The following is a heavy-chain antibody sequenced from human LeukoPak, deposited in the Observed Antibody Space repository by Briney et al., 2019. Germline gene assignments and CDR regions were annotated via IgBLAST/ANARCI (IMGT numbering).Heavy chain of an antibody. D-gene: IGHD6-19*01. CDR2: ISGSGGST. CDR1: GFTFSSYA. Sequence: GGSLRLSCAASGFTFSSYAMSWVRQAPGKGLEWVSAISGSGGSTYYADSVKGRFTISRDNSKNTLYLQMNSLRGEDTALYYSAKGSGSGWYGWFAPWGQGTLVTVSS. V-gene: IGHV3-23*01. J-gene: IGHJ5*02. CDR3: AKGSGSGWYGWFAP.